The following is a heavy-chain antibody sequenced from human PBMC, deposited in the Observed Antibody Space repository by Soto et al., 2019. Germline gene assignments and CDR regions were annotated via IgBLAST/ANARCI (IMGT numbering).Heavy chain of an antibody. V-gene: IGHV3-30-3*01. CDR3: ARGYTSSLGKYFQH. CDR2: ISYDGSNK. CDR1: GFTFSSYA. D-gene: IGHD6-6*01. Sequence: QVQLVESGGGVVQPGRSLRLSCAASGFTFSSYAMHWVRQAPGKGLEWVAVISYDGSNKYYADSVTGRFTFSRDNSKNTLYLQMNSLRPEDTAVYYCARGYTSSLGKYFQHWGQGTLVTVSS. J-gene: IGHJ1*01.